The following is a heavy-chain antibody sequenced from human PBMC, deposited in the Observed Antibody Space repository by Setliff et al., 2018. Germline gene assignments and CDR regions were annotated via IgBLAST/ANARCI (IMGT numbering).Heavy chain of an antibody. Sequence: PSETLSLTCTVYGGSFTNYYWGWIRQSPGKGLEWIGEINHSGSTNYNPSLKSRFTIFRDNAKNSLSLQMNDLRAEDTSVYYCGRDVFDFRTGQGGPWGQGTRVTVSS. V-gene: IGHV4-34*01. D-gene: IGHD3-3*01. CDR1: GGSFTNYY. CDR3: GRDVFDFRTGQGGP. CDR2: INHSGST. J-gene: IGHJ5*02.